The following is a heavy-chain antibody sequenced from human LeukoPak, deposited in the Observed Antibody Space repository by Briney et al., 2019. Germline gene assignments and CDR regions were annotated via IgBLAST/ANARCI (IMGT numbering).Heavy chain of an antibody. CDR3: ARVAVVVPAARGRYYYYMDV. D-gene: IGHD2-2*01. Sequence: ASVKVSCKASGYTFTSYGISWVRQAPGQGLEWMGWISAYNGNTNYAQKLQGRVTMTTDTSTSTAYMELRSLRSDDTAVYYCARVAVVVPAARGRYYYYMDVWGKGTTVTVSS. J-gene: IGHJ6*03. CDR2: ISAYNGNT. CDR1: GYTFTSYG. V-gene: IGHV1-18*01.